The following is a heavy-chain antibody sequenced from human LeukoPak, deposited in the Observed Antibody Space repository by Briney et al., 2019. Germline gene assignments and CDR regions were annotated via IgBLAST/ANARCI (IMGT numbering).Heavy chain of an antibody. CDR3: ARYYYYDSSGPDY. D-gene: IGHD3-22*01. CDR1: GYTFSGHY. Sequence: ASVKVSCKTSGYTFSGHYIHWVRQAPGQGLEWMGWINPNSGDTNNAQKFQGRVTMTRDTSISTAFMELNTLRSDDTAVYYCARYYYYDSSGPDYWGQGTRVTVSS. J-gene: IGHJ4*02. V-gene: IGHV1-2*02. CDR2: INPNSGDT.